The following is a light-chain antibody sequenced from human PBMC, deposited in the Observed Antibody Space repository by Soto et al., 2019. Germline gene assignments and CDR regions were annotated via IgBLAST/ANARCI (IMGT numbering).Light chain of an antibody. CDR3: SSYSISTAYL. CDR1: ISDVGGYDY. V-gene: IGLV2-14*01. J-gene: IGLJ1*01. Sequence: LTQPASVSGSPGQSITISCTGTISDVGGYDYVSWYQLHPGKAPKLMVFEVSNRPSGVSYRFSGSKSGNTASLTISGLQAEDEADYFCSSYSISTAYLFGTGTKVTVL. CDR2: EVS.